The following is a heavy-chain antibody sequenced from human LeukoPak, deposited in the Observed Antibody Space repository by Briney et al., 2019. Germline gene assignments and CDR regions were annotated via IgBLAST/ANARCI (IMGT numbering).Heavy chain of an antibody. CDR2: IYHSGST. V-gene: IGHV4-4*02. Sequence: SETLSLTCAVSGGSIGSSNWWSWVRQPPGKGLEWIGEIYHSGSTNYNPSLKSRVTISVDKSKNQFSLKLSSVTAADTAVYYCARAGENVVDAFDIWGQGTMVTVSS. CDR3: ARAGENVVDAFDI. CDR1: GGSIGSSNW. J-gene: IGHJ3*02. D-gene: IGHD3-10*02.